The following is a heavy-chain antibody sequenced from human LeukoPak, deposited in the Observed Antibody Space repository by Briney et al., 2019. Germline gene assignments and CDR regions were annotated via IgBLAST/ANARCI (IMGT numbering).Heavy chain of an antibody. D-gene: IGHD3-22*01. CDR1: GYSISSGYY. CDR3: ARDRDSLI. V-gene: IGHV4-38-2*02. CDR2: IYHSGST. J-gene: IGHJ4*02. Sequence: SETLSLTCTVSGYSISSGYYWGWIRQPPGKGLEWIGSIYHSGSTYYNPSLKSRVTISVDTSKNQFSLKLSSVTAADTAVYYCARDRDSLIWGQGTLVTVSS.